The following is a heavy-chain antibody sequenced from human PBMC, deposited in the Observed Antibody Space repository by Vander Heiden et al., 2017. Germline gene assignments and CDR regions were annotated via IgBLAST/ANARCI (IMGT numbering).Heavy chain of an antibody. CDR2: IKRKADGETV. CDR3: TTMTTMNSDY. CDR1: GFTFYNAW. Sequence: EVQLVESGGGLVKPGGSLRLSCAASGFTFYNAWMSWVRQAPGKGLEWVGRIKRKADGETVDYAAPVSGRFTISRDGSENTVYLHMDSLESGDTAVYYCTTMTTMNSDYWGQGTLVTVSS. V-gene: IGHV3-15*01. D-gene: IGHD3-3*01. J-gene: IGHJ4*02.